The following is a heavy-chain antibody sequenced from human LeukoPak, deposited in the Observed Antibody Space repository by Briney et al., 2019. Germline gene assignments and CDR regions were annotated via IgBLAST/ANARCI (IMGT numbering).Heavy chain of an antibody. D-gene: IGHD3-3*01. Sequence: SETLSLTCTVSGGSISSSSYYWGWIRQPPGKGLEWFGRIYYSGSSYYNSSLKRRVTIRVDAYKNQFSLKLSSVTAADTAVYYGAKDKDDHYYMDVWGKGTTVTVSS. CDR3: AKDKDDHYYMDV. J-gene: IGHJ6*03. V-gene: IGHV4-39*07. CDR2: IYYSGSS. CDR1: GGSISSSSYY.